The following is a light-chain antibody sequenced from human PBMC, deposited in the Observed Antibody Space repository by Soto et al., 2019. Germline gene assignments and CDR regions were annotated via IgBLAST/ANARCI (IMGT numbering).Light chain of an antibody. CDR3: QQCCYCPWLT. J-gene: IGKJ4*01. Sequence: EIVLTQSPATLALFPGERATLSCRASQSVNSYLAWYQQKPGQAPMLVIYGVFNRATGTPARFSGSGSGTDFTLTIISLEPEDFGVYYCQQCCYCPWLTFGGGTRVEIK. CDR2: GVF. CDR1: QSVNSY. V-gene: IGKV3-11*01.